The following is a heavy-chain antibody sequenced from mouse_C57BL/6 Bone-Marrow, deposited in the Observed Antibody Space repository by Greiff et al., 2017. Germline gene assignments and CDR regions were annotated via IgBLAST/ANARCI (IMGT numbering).Heavy chain of an antibody. CDR2: LNPNNGGT. Sequence: VQLQQSGPELVKPGASVKISCKASGYTFTDYYMNWVKQSHGKSLEWIGDLNPNNGGTSYNQKFKGKATLTVDKSSSTAYMELRSLTSEDSAVYYCARGEADPWFAYWGQGTLVTVSA. J-gene: IGHJ3*01. D-gene: IGHD3-2*02. CDR3: ARGEADPWFAY. V-gene: IGHV1-26*01. CDR1: GYTFTDYY.